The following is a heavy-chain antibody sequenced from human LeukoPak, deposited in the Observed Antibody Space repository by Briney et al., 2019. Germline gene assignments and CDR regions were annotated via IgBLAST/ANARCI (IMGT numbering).Heavy chain of an antibody. V-gene: IGHV3-7*01. D-gene: IGHD3-3*01. CDR2: IKQDGSEK. Sequence: GGSLRLSCAASGFTFSSYWMSWVRQAPGKGLEWVANIKQDGSEKYYVDSVKGRFTISRDNAKNSLYLQMNSLRAEDTAVYYCARDGDGITIFGVVIIQSVDYWGQGTLVTVSS. CDR3: ARDGDGITIFGVVIIQSVDY. J-gene: IGHJ4*02. CDR1: GFTFSSYW.